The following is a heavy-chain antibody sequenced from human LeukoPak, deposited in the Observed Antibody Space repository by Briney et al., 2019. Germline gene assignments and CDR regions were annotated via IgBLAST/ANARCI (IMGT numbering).Heavy chain of an antibody. Sequence: SETLALTCSVSDGSISSYYWSWIRQPAGKGLEWIGRIYPSGSTNYNPSLKSRVTMSVDTSKNQFSLKLSSVTAADTAVYYCATNPFPRRMVRGVIGIDYWGQGTLVTVSS. J-gene: IGHJ4*02. CDR1: DGSISSYY. CDR2: IYPSGST. D-gene: IGHD3-10*01. CDR3: ATNPFPRRMVRGVIGIDY. V-gene: IGHV4-4*07.